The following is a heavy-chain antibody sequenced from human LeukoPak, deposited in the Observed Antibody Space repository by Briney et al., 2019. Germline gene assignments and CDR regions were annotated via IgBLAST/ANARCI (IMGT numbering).Heavy chain of an antibody. J-gene: IGHJ6*02. CDR2: ISTGSSYI. CDR1: GFTFSTYS. Sequence: PGGSLRLSCAASGFTFSTYSMNWVRQAPGKGLEWVSSISTGSSYIYYADSVNGRFTISRDNAKNSLYLQMNSLRAEDTAVYYCARVLSLDNYYGLDVWGQGTTVTVSS. CDR3: ARVLSLDNYYGLDV. V-gene: IGHV3-21*01.